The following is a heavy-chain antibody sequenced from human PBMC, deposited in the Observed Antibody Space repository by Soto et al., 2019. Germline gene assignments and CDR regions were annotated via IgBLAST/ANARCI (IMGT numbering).Heavy chain of an antibody. V-gene: IGHV4-59*01. CDR3: ARGVPALAGGGPRY. CDR2: IYFSGVA. D-gene: IGHD3-10*01. Sequence: SETLSLTCTVSGASITDSYWSWIRQPPEKGLEWIGYIYFSGVATYNPSLKSRAAMSRDTSKNEFSLKLTSVTAADTAIYYCARGVPALAGGGPRYGGQATWVTFPS. J-gene: IGHJ1*01. CDR1: GASITDSY.